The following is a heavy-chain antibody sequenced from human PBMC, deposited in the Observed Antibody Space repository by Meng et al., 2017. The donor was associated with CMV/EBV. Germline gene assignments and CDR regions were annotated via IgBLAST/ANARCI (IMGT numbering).Heavy chain of an antibody. V-gene: IGHV1-2*02. Sequence: FQSGAELRRPGAQVKVPRKASRSTFHDYYMHWVRQAPGQGLEWMGCINPNSGDTNYAQKFQGRVTMTRDTSISTAYMELSRLRSDDTAVYYCTRDAHLTTVTPNWFDPWGQGTLVTVSS. CDR3: TRDAHLTTVTPNWFDP. CDR2: INPNSGDT. J-gene: IGHJ5*02. CDR1: RSTFHDYY. D-gene: IGHD4-17*01.